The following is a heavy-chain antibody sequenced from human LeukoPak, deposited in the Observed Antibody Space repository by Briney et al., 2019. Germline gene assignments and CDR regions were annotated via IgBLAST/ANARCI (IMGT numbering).Heavy chain of an antibody. D-gene: IGHD6-13*01. J-gene: IGHJ6*02. V-gene: IGHV4-34*01. CDR2: INHSGST. CDR3: ARSIAAAVSMDV. CDR1: GGSFSGYY. Sequence: PSETLSLTCAVYGGSFSGYYWSWIRQPPGKGLEWIGEINHSGSTNYNPSLKSRVTISVDTSKNQFSLKLSSVTAADTAVYYCARSIAAAVSMDVWGQGTTVTVSS.